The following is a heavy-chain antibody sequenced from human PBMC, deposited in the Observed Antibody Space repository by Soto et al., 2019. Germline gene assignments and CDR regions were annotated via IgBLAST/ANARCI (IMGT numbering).Heavy chain of an antibody. J-gene: IGHJ4*02. D-gene: IGHD2-21*02. CDR3: AEAPTASAPFVF. V-gene: IGHV1-69*02. CDR1: GGTFTNYT. Sequence: QVQLVQSGAEMKRPESSVKVSCETSGGTFTNYTFSWVRQAPGQGLEWMGWIIPVLNIAKYAQKFQGRINTTADNYTNTAYLELSSLRSEDTAIYFCAEAPTASAPFVFWGQGTLVTVSS. CDR2: IIPVLNIA.